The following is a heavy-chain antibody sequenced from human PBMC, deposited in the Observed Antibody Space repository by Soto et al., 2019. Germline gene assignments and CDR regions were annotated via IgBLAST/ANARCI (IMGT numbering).Heavy chain of an antibody. CDR2: ISAYNGNT. V-gene: IGHV1-18*04. CDR3: ARDHYDFWSGYPSPNWFDP. J-gene: IGHJ5*02. CDR1: GYTFTSYG. D-gene: IGHD3-3*01. Sequence: ASVKVSCKASGYTFTSYGISWVRQAPGQGLEWMGWISAYNGNTNYAQKLQGRVTMTTDTPTSTAYMELRSLGSDDTAVYYCARDHYDFWSGYPSPNWFDPWGQGTLVTVSS.